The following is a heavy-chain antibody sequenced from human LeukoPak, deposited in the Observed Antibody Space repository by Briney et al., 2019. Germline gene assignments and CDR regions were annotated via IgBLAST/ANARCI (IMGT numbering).Heavy chain of an antibody. V-gene: IGHV3-9*01. D-gene: IGHD3-16*01. CDR3: AKDPSVGAEGIDY. CDR1: GFTVDDYA. CDR2: ISWNSDSI. Sequence: GGSLRLSCAASGFTVDDYAMGCVRQAQGKGLEWVSGISWNSDSIGYADSVKCRFTISRENAKNSFNLQMNSLRAEYTSLYYCAKDPSVGAEGIDYWGQGTLVTVSS. J-gene: IGHJ4*02.